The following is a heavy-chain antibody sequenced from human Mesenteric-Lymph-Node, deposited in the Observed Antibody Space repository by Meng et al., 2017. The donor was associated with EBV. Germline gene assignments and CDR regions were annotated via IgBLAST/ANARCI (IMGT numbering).Heavy chain of an antibody. CDR2: ISGYNGNT. J-gene: IGHJ4*02. Sequence: QVQVGESGAEVQKPGASVKVSCKTSGYTFTSYGISWVRQAPGQGLEWMGWISGYNGNTNYAQKLQGRVTMTTDTSTNTAYMDLRSLRSDDTAVYYCAKDGTPYCAGDCYLNYWGQGTLVTVSS. CDR3: AKDGTPYCAGDCYLNY. D-gene: IGHD2-21*02. CDR1: GYTFTSYG. V-gene: IGHV1-18*01.